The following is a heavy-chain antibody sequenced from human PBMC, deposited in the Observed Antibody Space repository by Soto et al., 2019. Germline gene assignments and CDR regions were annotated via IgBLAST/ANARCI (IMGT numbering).Heavy chain of an antibody. CDR1: GGTFSSYA. D-gene: IGHD3-22*01. CDR2: IIAIFGTA. V-gene: IGHV1-69*13. CDR3: ARDDSSGYYYGY. Sequence: RASVKVSCKASGGTFSSYAIIWVRQAPGQGLEWMGGIIAIFGTANYAQKFQGRVTITADESTSTAYMELSSLRSEDKAVYYCARDDSSGYYYGYWGQGTLVTLSS. J-gene: IGHJ4*02.